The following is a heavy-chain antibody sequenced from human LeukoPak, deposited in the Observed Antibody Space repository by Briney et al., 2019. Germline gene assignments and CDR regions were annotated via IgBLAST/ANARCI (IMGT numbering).Heavy chain of an antibody. Sequence: GGSLGLSCAASGFTLDDYGMSWVRQAPGKGLEWVSGINWNGGSTGYADSVKGRFTISRDNAKNSLYLQMNSLRAEDTALYYCARGTLKAAATDFDYWGQGTLVTVSS. D-gene: IGHD6-13*01. CDR3: ARGTLKAAATDFDY. CDR1: GFTLDDYG. J-gene: IGHJ4*02. V-gene: IGHV3-20*04. CDR2: INWNGGST.